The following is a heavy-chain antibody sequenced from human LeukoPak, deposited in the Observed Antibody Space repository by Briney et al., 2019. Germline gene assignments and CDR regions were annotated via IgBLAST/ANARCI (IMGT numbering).Heavy chain of an antibody. CDR2: ISYDGSNK. CDR1: GFTVSSNY. J-gene: IGHJ4*02. CDR3: ARDRELGCFDY. D-gene: IGHD7-27*01. Sequence: PGGSLRLSCAASGFTVSSNYMSWVRQAPGKGLEWVAVISYDGSNKYYADSVKGRFTISRDNSKNTLYLQMNSLRAEDTAVYYCARDRELGCFDYWGQGTLVTVSS. V-gene: IGHV3-30*03.